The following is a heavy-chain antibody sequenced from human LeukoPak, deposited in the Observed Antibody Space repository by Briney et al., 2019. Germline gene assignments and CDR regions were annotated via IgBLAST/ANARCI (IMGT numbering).Heavy chain of an antibody. J-gene: IGHJ6*03. V-gene: IGHV4-4*09. CDR1: GGSISSYY. Sequence: SETLSLTCTVSGGSISSYYWSWIRQPPGKGLEWIGYIYTSGSTNYNPSLKSRVTISVDTSKNQFSLKLSSVTAADTAVYYCARQVGTIFLMDVWGKGTTVTVSS. D-gene: IGHD3-9*01. CDR2: IYTSGST. CDR3: ARQVGTIFLMDV.